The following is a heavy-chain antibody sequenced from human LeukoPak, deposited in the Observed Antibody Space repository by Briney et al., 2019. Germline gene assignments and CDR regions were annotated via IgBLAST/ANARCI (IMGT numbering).Heavy chain of an antibody. J-gene: IGHJ4*02. V-gene: IGHV3-30*18. Sequence: GGSLRLSCAASGFTFSSYGMHWVRQAPGKGLEWVAVISYDGSNKYYADSVKGRFAISRDNSKNTLYLQMNSLRAEDTAVYYCAKAYGYCTTTSCPHEEFDYWGQGTLVTVSS. CDR2: ISYDGSNK. CDR3: AKAYGYCTTTSCPHEEFDY. D-gene: IGHD2-2*01. CDR1: GFTFSSYG.